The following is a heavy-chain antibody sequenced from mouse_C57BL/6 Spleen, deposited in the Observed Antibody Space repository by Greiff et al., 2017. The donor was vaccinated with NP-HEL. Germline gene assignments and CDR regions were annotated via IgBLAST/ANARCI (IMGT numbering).Heavy chain of an antibody. CDR1: GYAFTNYL. V-gene: IGHV1-54*01. Sequence: QVQLQQSGAELVRPGPSVKVSCKASGYAFTNYLIEWVKQRPGQGLEWIGVINPGSGGTNYNEKFKGKATLTADKSFSTASLQLSSLTSEDSAVYFCARRDRITTGVAHWGQGTLVTVSA. D-gene: IGHD1-1*01. CDR2: INPGSGGT. CDR3: ARRDRITTGVAH. J-gene: IGHJ3*01.